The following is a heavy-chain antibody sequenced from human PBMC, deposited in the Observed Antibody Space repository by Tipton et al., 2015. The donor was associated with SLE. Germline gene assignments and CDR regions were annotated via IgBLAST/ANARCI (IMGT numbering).Heavy chain of an antibody. Sequence: TLSLTCSVSGGSISFGSYYWSWLRQPPGKGLEWIGRMYSSGSTNYKSSLQSRVTISLDTSNNQFSLRLHSVTVADTAVYYCARMRGGYNAHHWGQGILVTVSS. J-gene: IGHJ5*02. V-gene: IGHV4-61*02. D-gene: IGHD5-24*01. CDR2: MYSSGST. CDR3: ARMRGGYNAHH. CDR1: GGSISFGSYY.